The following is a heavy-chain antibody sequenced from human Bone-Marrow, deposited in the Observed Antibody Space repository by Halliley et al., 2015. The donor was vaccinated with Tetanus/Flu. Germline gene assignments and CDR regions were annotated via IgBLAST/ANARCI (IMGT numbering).Heavy chain of an antibody. CDR2: MNPSGSGT. J-gene: IGHJ4*02. V-gene: IGHV1-46*01. Sequence: MGIMNPSGSGTIYAQKFQGRVTMTRDPSTGTVFMELSSLRSQDTAVYYCARGRGTAGLGSFDIWGQGTLVTVS. CDR3: ARGRGTAGLGSFDI. D-gene: IGHD6-13*01.